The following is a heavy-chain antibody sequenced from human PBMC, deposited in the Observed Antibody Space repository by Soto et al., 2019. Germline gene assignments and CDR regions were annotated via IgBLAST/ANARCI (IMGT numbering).Heavy chain of an antibody. CDR3: ARDHKGGYYYYGMDV. J-gene: IGHJ6*02. CDR1: GFTFSSYE. V-gene: IGHV3-48*03. Sequence: GGSPRLSCAASGFTFSSYEMNWVRQAPGKGLEWVSYISSSGSTIYYADSVKGRFTISRDNAKNSLYLQMNSLRAEDTAVYYCARDHKGGYYYYGMDVWGQGTTVTVSS. CDR2: ISSSGSTI.